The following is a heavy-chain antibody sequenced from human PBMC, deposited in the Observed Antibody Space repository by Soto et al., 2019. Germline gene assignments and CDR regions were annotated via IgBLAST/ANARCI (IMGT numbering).Heavy chain of an antibody. CDR2: IGAGDDTT. CDR3: VLRAGDY. D-gene: IGHD3-9*01. Sequence: EVQLMESGGGVARPGGSLRLSCATSGFTFSSNSMNWVRQVPGKRLEWVSRIGAGDDTTYYTDSVEGRFTISRDDSKGTLYFQMNSLEVEDTAIYFCVLRAGDYWGQGTLVTVSS. J-gene: IGHJ4*02. CDR1: GFTFSSNS. V-gene: IGHV3-23*01.